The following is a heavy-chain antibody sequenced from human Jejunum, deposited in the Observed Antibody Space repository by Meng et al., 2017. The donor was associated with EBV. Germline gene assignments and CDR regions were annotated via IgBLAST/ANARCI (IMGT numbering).Heavy chain of an antibody. D-gene: IGHD3-10*01. J-gene: IGHJ4*02. V-gene: IGHV3-15*01. Sequence: VSGGGLVYQGGSLCRSRVFFGFTFNSAWMSWVRQAPGKGLERVGRINSRTDGGSTDYAAPVKGRFTISRDDSQNTLYLQMNSLKTEDTAVYYCSTDSTTCVVPYWGQGSLVTVSS. CDR3: STDSTTCVVPY. CDR2: INSRTDGGST. CDR1: GFTFNSAW.